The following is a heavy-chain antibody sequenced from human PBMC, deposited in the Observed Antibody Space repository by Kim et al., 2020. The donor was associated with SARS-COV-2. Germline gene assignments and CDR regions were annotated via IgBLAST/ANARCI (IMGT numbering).Heavy chain of an antibody. V-gene: IGHV4-59*08. CDR2: T. D-gene: IGHD3-16*01. J-gene: IGHJ5*02. CDR3: AGHPGGGWFDP. Sequence: TKYNPSLNSRVTIAINTAKNQFSLRLTSVAAADRAMYYCAGHPGGGWFDPWGQGTLVTVSS.